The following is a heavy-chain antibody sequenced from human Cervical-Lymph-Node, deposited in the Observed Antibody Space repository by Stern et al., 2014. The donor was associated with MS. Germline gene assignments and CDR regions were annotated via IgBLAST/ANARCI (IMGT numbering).Heavy chain of an antibody. V-gene: IGHV1-18*01. CDR3: ARDRNWSFDY. CDR1: GYIFTING. Sequence: QVQLGQSGAEVKMPGASVKVSCKASGYIFTINGISWVRQAPGQGLEWLGWISAHSGTTHYAQKFQGRVTMTTDTSTSTAYMELWSLRSDDTAVYYCARDRNWSFDYWGQGTLVTVSS. CDR2: ISAHSGTT. J-gene: IGHJ4*02. D-gene: IGHD1-20*01.